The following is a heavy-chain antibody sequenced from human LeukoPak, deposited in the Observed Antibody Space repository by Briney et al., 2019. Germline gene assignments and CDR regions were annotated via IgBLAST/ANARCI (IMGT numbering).Heavy chain of an antibody. Sequence: ASVKVSCKASGYTFTGYYMHWVRQAPGQGLEWMGWINPNSGGTNYAQKFQGRVTMTRDTSISTAYMELSRLRSDDTAVNYCAREYYYGSGSYPPHFDYWGQGTLVTVSS. J-gene: IGHJ4*02. V-gene: IGHV1-2*02. CDR2: INPNSGGT. CDR3: AREYYYGSGSYPPHFDY. CDR1: GYTFTGYY. D-gene: IGHD3-10*01.